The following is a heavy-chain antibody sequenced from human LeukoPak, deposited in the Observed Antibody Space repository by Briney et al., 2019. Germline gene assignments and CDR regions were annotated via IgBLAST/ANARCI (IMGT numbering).Heavy chain of an antibody. J-gene: IGHJ4*02. Sequence: GGSLRLSCAASGFTFSDFGMTWVRQAPGKGLEGVSGISGGGVSTFYADSVKGRFTISRDSSKNTVYLQMNSLRTEDTAFYYCARDLSGSYSVDYWGQGTLVTVSS. V-gene: IGHV3-23*01. CDR2: ISGGGVST. CDR1: GFTFSDFG. CDR3: ARDLSGSYSVDY. D-gene: IGHD3-10*01.